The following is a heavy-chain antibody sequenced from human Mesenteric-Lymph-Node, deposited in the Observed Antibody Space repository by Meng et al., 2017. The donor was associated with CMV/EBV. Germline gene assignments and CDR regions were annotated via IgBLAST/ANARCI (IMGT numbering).Heavy chain of an antibody. Sequence: ASVKVSCKASGYTFTSYDIHWVRQAPGQGLEWMGIINPSGGSTSYAQKFQGRVTMTRDTSTSTVYMELSSLRSDDTAVYYCASGDWGGTIDYWGQGTLVTVSS. D-gene: IGHD2-21*01. CDR3: ASGDWGGTIDY. J-gene: IGHJ4*02. CDR2: INPSGGST. V-gene: IGHV1-46*01. CDR1: GYTFTSYD.